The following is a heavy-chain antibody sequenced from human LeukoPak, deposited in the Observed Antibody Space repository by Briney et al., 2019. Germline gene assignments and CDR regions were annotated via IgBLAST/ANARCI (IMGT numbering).Heavy chain of an antibody. D-gene: IGHD6-19*01. Sequence: SETLSLTCTVSGYSISSGYYWGWIRQPPGKGLEWIGSIYHSGSTYYNPSLKSRVTISVDTSKNQFSLKLSSVTAADTAVYYCARRLGQWHQVRYYYYMDVWGKGTTVTISS. CDR3: ARRLGQWHQVRYYYYMDV. CDR1: GYSISSGYY. J-gene: IGHJ6*03. V-gene: IGHV4-38-2*02. CDR2: IYHSGST.